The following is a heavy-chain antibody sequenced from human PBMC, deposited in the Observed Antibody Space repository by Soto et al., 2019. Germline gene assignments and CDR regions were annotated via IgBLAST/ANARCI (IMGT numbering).Heavy chain of an antibody. CDR3: ARVPSPFDFYYAMDV. CDR1: GDSIGSGNNY. D-gene: IGHD3-16*01. CDR2: IFSSGTT. J-gene: IGHJ6*02. Sequence: PSETLSLTCTVSGDSIGSGNNYWGWIRQAPGKGLEWIGYIFSSGTTYYNPSLKSRLTMSLDTSQNQFSLKLNSVTAADTAVYFCARVPSPFDFYYAMDVWGQGTTVTVSS. V-gene: IGHV4-30-4*02.